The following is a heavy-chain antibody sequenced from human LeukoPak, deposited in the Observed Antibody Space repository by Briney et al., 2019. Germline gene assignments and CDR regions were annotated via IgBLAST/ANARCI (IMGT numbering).Heavy chain of an antibody. CDR3: ATAAYNAFDI. J-gene: IGHJ3*02. V-gene: IGHV1-69-2*01. Sequence: ASVKVSCKVSGYTFTDYYMHWVQQAPGKGLEWMGLVDPEDGEAIYPEKFQGRVTITADTSTDTAYMELSSLRSEDTAVYYCATAAYNAFDIWGQGTMVTVSS. CDR2: VDPEDGEA. D-gene: IGHD2-2*01. CDR1: GYTFTDYY.